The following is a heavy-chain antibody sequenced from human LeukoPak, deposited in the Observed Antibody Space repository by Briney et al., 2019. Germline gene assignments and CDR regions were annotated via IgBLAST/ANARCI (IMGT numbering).Heavy chain of an antibody. J-gene: IGHJ4*02. CDR1: GFTFSNYA. Sequence: GGSLRLSCAASGFTFSNYAMSWVRQAPGKGLEWVSTISGSGSSTYYADSVKGRFTISRDNSKNTLYLQMNSLRAEDTAVYYCASTQASDSGSYWDFDCWGQGTLVTVSS. CDR3: ASTQASDSGSYWDFDC. CDR2: ISGSGSST. D-gene: IGHD1-26*01. V-gene: IGHV3-23*01.